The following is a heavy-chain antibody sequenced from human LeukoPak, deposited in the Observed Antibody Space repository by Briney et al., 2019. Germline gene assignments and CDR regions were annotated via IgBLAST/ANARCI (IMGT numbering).Heavy chain of an antibody. CDR1: GFIFRNYG. CDR3: ANSWQQWLVTEYYFDY. D-gene: IGHD6-19*01. CDR2: ISYDGSDK. Sequence: PGGSLRLSCAASGFIFRNYGMNWVRQPPGKGLDWVAIISYDGSDKYYADSVKGRFTISRDNSKNTLYLQMNSLRAEDTAVYYCANSWQQWLVTEYYFDYWGQGTLVTVSS. V-gene: IGHV3-30*18. J-gene: IGHJ4*02.